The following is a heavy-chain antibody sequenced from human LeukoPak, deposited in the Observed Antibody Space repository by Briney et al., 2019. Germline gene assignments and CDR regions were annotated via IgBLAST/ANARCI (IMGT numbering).Heavy chain of an antibody. D-gene: IGHD6-13*01. J-gene: IGHJ4*02. CDR2: ISGSGGST. CDR3: ARDSIAAAGIDFDY. CDR1: GFTFNNYA. V-gene: IGHV3-23*01. Sequence: GGSLRLSCAASGFTFNNYAMTWVRQAPGKGLEWVSAISGSGGSTYYADSVKGRFTISRDNSKNTLYLQMNSLRAEDTAVYYCARDSIAAAGIDFDYWGQGTLVTVSS.